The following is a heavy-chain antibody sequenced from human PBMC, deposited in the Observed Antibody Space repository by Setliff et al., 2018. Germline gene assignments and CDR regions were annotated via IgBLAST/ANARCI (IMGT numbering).Heavy chain of an antibody. Sequence: PSETLSLTCAVYGGSFSGYYWSWIRQPPEKGLEWIGEINHSGSTNYNPSLKSRVTISVDTSKNQFSLKLSSVTAADTAVYYCARRETYYNFWSGYYAYWGQGTLVTVSS. CDR3: ARRETYYNFWSGYYAY. CDR1: GGSFSGYY. D-gene: IGHD3-3*01. V-gene: IGHV4-34*01. CDR2: INHSGST. J-gene: IGHJ4*02.